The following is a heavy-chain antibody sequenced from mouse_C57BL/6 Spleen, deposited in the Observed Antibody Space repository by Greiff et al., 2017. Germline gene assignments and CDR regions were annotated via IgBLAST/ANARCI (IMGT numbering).Heavy chain of an antibody. D-gene: IGHD2-14*01. CDR3: ARKGDYRCYAMDY. CDR1: GYTFTSYW. V-gene: IGHV1-64*01. CDR2: IHPNSGST. Sequence: QVQLQQPGAELVKPGASVKLSCKASGYTFTSYWMHWVKQRPGQGLEWIGMIHPNSGSTNYNEKFKSKATLTVDKSSSTAYMQLSSLTSEDSAVYYCARKGDYRCYAMDYWGQGTSVTVSS. J-gene: IGHJ4*01.